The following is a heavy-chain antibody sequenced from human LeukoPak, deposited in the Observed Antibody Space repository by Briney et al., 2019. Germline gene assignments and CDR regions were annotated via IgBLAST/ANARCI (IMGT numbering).Heavy chain of an antibody. CDR1: GGSISSSSYY. CDR2: IYYSGST. CDR3: ARGTAAGKDPMRHNWFDP. Sequence: PSETLSLTCTVSGGSISSSSYYWGWIRQPPGKGLEWIGSIYYSGSTYYNPSLKSRVTISVDTSKNQFSLKLSSVTAADTAVYYCARGTAAGKDPMRHNWFDPWGQGTLVTVSS. V-gene: IGHV4-39*07. J-gene: IGHJ5*02. D-gene: IGHD6-13*01.